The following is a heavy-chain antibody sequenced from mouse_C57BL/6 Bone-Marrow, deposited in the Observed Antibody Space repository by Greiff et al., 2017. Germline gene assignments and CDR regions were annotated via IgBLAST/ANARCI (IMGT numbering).Heavy chain of an antibody. CDR2: ISGGGGNT. D-gene: IGHD1-1*01. CDR3: ARHPYYYGSRYYAMDY. J-gene: IGHJ4*01. V-gene: IGHV5-9*01. CDR1: GFTFSSYT. Sequence: EVMLVESGGGLVKPGGSLKLSCAASGFTFSSYTMSWVRQTPEKRLEWVATISGGGGNTYYPDSVKGRFTISRDNAKNTLYLQMSSLRSEDTALYYCARHPYYYGSRYYAMDYWGQGTSVTVSS.